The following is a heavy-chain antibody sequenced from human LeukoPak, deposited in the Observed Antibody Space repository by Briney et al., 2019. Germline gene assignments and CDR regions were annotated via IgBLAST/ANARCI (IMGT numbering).Heavy chain of an antibody. CDR1: GFTFTGDA. CDR2: ISGSVGST. J-gene: IGHJ4*02. V-gene: IGHV3-23*01. Sequence: GGSLRLSSAASGFTFTGDAMSWVRQAPGKRREWVSAISGSVGSTYYAESVQARFTSSRNKSKNTLYLQMISLRAEGTAVYDCAKDPHVSSKEYFDYWGRETLVTVSS. D-gene: IGHD2-2*01. CDR3: AKDPHVSSKEYFDY.